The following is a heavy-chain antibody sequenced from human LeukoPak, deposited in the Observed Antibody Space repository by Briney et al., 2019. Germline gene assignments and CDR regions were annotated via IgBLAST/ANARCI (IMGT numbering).Heavy chain of an antibody. CDR3: VKDTRDGYNSSWFDP. V-gene: IGHV1-69*13. J-gene: IGHJ5*02. Sequence: ASVKVSCKASGGTFSSYAISWVRQAPGQGLEWMGGIIPIFGTANYAQKFQGRVTITADESTSTAYMELSSLRSEDTAVYYCVKDTRDGYNSSWFDPWGQGTLVTVSS. D-gene: IGHD5-24*01. CDR1: GGTFSSYA. CDR2: IIPIFGTA.